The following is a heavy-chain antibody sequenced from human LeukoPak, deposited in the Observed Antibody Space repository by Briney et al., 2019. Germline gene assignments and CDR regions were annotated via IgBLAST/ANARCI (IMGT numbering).Heavy chain of an antibody. CDR1: GGSISCSSYY. CDR2: IYCSGRT. Sequence: SETLSLTCTVSGGSISCSSYYWRWIRQPPGKGLEWIGSIYCSGRTHYNPPLKTRVTISVDTSKNQFSLKLSSVSAADTAVYYCARDFRSYFDYWGQGTLVTVSS. J-gene: IGHJ4*02. V-gene: IGHV4-39*07. CDR3: ARDFRSYFDY.